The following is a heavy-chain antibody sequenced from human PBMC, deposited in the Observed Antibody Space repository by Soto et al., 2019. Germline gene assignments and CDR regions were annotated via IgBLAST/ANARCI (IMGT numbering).Heavy chain of an antibody. CDR2: ISGSGGST. CDR1: GFTFSRYA. V-gene: IGHV3-23*01. D-gene: IGHD4-4*01. Sequence: HPGGSLRLSCAASGFTFSRYAMSWVRQAAGKGLEWVSAISGSGGSTYYADSVKGRFTISRDNSKNPLYLQMNSLRAEDTAVYYCAKDLLSTVNLPYYYYYGMDVWGQGTTVTVSS. J-gene: IGHJ6*02. CDR3: AKDLLSTVNLPYYYYYGMDV.